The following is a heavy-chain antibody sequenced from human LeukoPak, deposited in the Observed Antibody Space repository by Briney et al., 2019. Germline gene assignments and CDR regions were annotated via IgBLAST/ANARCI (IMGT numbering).Heavy chain of an antibody. V-gene: IGHV3-49*04. D-gene: IGHD4-23*01. Sequence: PGGSLRLSCAASGFTFSNYGMHWVRQAPGKGLEGVGFIRSKAYGGTTEYAASVKGSFTISRDDSKSIAYLQKNSLKAEDTAVYYCTRAGPPVVTRPIGYWGQGTLVTVSS. CDR3: TRAGPPVVTRPIGY. CDR1: GFTFSNYG. CDR2: IRSKAYGGTT. J-gene: IGHJ4*02.